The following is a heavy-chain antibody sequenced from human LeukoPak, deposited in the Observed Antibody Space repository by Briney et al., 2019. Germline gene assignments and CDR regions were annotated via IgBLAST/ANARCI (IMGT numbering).Heavy chain of an antibody. V-gene: IGHV3-21*01. J-gene: IGHJ4*02. CDR3: ARHVVAVGFDY. CDR1: GFTFSRYG. CDR2: ITSSSSYI. D-gene: IGHD3-22*01. Sequence: GGSLRLSCAASGFTFSRYGMSWVRQAPGKGLEWVSSITSSSSYIYYADPVKGRFTISRDNAKNSLYLQMNSLRAEDTAVYYCARHVVAVGFDYWGQGTLVTVSS.